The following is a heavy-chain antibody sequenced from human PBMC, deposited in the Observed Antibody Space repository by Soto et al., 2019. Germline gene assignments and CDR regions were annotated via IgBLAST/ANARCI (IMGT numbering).Heavy chain of an antibody. J-gene: IGHJ4*02. CDR1: GFIFSSYS. V-gene: IGHV3-21*01. CDR3: AWVIWFGELLSG. D-gene: IGHD3-10*01. CDR2: ISSTSSYI. Sequence: EVQLVESGGGLVKPGGSLRLSCAASGFIFSSYSMNWVRQAPGKGLEWVSSISSTSSYIYYADSVKGRFTISRDNAKNSLFLQMNSLRAEDTAVYYCAWVIWFGELLSGWGQGTLVTVSS.